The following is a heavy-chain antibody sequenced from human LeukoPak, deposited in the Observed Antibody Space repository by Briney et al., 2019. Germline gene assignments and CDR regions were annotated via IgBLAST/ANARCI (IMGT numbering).Heavy chain of an antibody. D-gene: IGHD3-22*01. CDR2: ISHTGST. V-gene: IGHV4-38-2*02. Sequence: PSETLSLTCTVSGYSISSAYYWGWIRQPPGKGLEWIGSISHTGSTYYKPSLKSRVTISVDTSKNQFSLRLSSVTAADAAVYFCARVPPYYYDSSRYSQLFDSWGQGTLVTVSS. CDR3: ARVPPYYYDSSRYSQLFDS. J-gene: IGHJ4*02. CDR1: GYSISSAYY.